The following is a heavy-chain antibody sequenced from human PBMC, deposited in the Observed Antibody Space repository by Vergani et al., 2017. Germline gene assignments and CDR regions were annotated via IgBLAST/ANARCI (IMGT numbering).Heavy chain of an antibody. J-gene: IGHJ4*02. CDR3: ARSRPYCTSGSCPAI. D-gene: IGHD2-15*01. CDR2: ICHTKDT. Sequence: QVQLQESGPGLVKPPGTLSLTCAVSGDSISSNNCWTWVRQPPGKGLEWIGEICHTKDTKYSPSLKSRVTVSVDESRNLFSLKLNSVTVADTAVYYCARSRPYCTSGSCPAIWGQGTLVTVSS. V-gene: IGHV4-4*03. CDR1: GDSISSNNC.